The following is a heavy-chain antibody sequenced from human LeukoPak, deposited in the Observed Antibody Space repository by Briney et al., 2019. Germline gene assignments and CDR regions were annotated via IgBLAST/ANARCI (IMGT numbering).Heavy chain of an antibody. V-gene: IGHV3-21*01. D-gene: IGHD1-26*01. CDR3: ARRGRDGSFSFFDV. J-gene: IGHJ3*01. CDR1: GYTFTSYT. Sequence: RGSLRLSCVASGYTFTSYTIHWVRQIPGERPEWVSSISGATTNINYGDSIKGRFTISRDNTNKSLFLRMDSLRAEDTATCFCARRGRDGSFSFFDVWGQGTMVTVSS. CDR2: ISGATTNI.